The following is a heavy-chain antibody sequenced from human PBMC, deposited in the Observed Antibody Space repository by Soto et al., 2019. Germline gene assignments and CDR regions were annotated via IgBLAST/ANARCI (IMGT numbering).Heavy chain of an antibody. D-gene: IGHD2-21*01. CDR1: GGSISSGGYY. V-gene: IGHV4-31*03. CDR2: IYYSGST. CDR3: ARVRVITADRQFDP. J-gene: IGHJ5*02. Sequence: SETLSLTCTVSGGSISSGGYYWSWIRQDPGKGLEWIGYIYYSGSTYYNPSLKSRVTISVDTSKNQFSLKLSSVTAADTAVYYCARVRVITADRQFDPWGQGTLVTVSS.